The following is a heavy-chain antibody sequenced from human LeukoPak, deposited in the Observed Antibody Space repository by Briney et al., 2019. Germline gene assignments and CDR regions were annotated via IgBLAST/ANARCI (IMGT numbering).Heavy chain of an antibody. Sequence: ASVKVSCKASGYTFTSYYVHWVRQAPGQGLEWMGIINPSGGSTSYAQKFQGRVTMTRDTSTSTVYMELSSLRSEDTAVYYCASVVPAAIPGDYYYGMDVWGQGTTVTVSS. CDR2: INPSGGST. CDR1: GYTFTSYY. D-gene: IGHD2-2*02. V-gene: IGHV1-46*01. CDR3: ASVVPAAIPGDYYYGMDV. J-gene: IGHJ6*02.